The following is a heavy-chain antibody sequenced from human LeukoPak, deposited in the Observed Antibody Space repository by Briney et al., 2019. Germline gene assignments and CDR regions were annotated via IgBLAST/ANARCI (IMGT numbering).Heavy chain of an antibody. Sequence: SETLSLTCTVSGGSISSYYWSWIRQPPGKGLEWIGYIYYSGSTNYNPSLKSRVTISVDTSKNQFSLKLSSVTAADTAVCYCARAPPKYNWFDPWGQGTLVTVSS. J-gene: IGHJ5*02. V-gene: IGHV4-59*01. CDR2: IYYSGST. CDR1: GGSISSYY. CDR3: ARAPPKYNWFDP.